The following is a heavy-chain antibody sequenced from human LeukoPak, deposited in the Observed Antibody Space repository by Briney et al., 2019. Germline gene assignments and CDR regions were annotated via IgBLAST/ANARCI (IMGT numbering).Heavy chain of an antibody. CDR3: ARDGTPYYYDSSGYFNWFDP. CDR1: VYTFSGHY. J-gene: IGHJ5*02. CDR2: INSNRGGT. Sequence: AAVTVTCKASVYTFSGHYMHWVRQAPGQGLEWMGWINSNRGGTNYAKKYQGRVTMTRDTSISTAYMELSRLRSDDTDVYYCARDGTPYYYDSSGYFNWFDPWGQGTLVTVSS. D-gene: IGHD3-22*01. V-gene: IGHV1-2*02.